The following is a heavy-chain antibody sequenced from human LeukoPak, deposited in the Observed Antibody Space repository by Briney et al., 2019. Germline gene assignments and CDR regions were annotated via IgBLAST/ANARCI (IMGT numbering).Heavy chain of an antibody. V-gene: IGHV1-46*01. J-gene: IGHJ3*02. CDR3: ARDLPPWRAFDI. CDR1: GYTFTSYY. Sequence: ASVKVSCKASGYTFTSYYMHWVRQAPGQGLEWMGIINPSGGSTSYAQKFQGRVTMTRDTSTSTVYMELSSLRSDDTAVYYCARDLPPWRAFDIWGQGTMVAVSS. CDR2: INPSGGST.